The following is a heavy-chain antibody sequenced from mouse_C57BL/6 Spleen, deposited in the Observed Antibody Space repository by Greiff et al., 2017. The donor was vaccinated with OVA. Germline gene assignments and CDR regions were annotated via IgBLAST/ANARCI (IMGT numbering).Heavy chain of an antibody. V-gene: IGHV1-9*01. D-gene: IGHD1-1*01. CDR2: ILPGSGST. J-gene: IGHJ1*03. CDR1: GYTFTGYW. CDR3: ARSDTTVVARYWYFDV. Sequence: VQLQQSGAELMKPGASVKLSCKATGYTFTGYWIEWVKQRPGHGLEWIGEILPGSGSTNYNEKFKGKATFTADTSSNTAYMQLSSLTTEDSAIYYCARSDTTVVARYWYFDVWGTGTTVTVSS.